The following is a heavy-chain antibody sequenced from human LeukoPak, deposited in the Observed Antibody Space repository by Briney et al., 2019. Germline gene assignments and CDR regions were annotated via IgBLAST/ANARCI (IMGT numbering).Heavy chain of an antibody. CDR2: INHSGST. CDR3: ARERGCSSFFGGAPMDV. Sequence: PSETLSLTCAVYGGSFSGYYWSWIRQPPGKGLEWIGEINHSGSTNYNPSLKSRVTISVDTSKNQFSLKLSSVTAADTAVYYCARERGCSSFFGGAPMDVWGKGTTVTVSS. V-gene: IGHV4-34*01. CDR1: GGSFSGYY. D-gene: IGHD6-19*01. J-gene: IGHJ6*03.